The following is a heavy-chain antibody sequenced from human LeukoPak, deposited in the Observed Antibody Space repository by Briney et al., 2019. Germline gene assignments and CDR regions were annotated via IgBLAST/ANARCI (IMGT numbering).Heavy chain of an antibody. CDR3: ARVVAGTWGVFDY. CDR1: GYTFTGYY. D-gene: IGHD6-19*01. J-gene: IGHJ4*02. V-gene: IGHV1-2*04. Sequence: GASMKVSCKASGYTFTGYYMHWVRQAPGQGLEWMGWINPNSGGTNYAQKFQGWVTMTRDTSISTAYMELSRLRSDDTAVYYCARVVAGTWGVFDYWGQGTLVTVSS. CDR2: INPNSGGT.